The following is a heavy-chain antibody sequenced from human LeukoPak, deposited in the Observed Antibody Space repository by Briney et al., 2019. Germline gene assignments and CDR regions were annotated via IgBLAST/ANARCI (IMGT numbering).Heavy chain of an antibody. J-gene: IGHJ5*02. V-gene: IGHV4-59*01. D-gene: IGHD6-13*01. Sequence: SETLSLTCTVSGGSISSYYWSWIRQPPGKGLEWIGYIYYSGSTNYNPSLKSRVTISVDTSKNQFSLKLSSVTAADTAVYYCARDKGAGIAAAGTEDWFDPWGQGTLVTVSS. CDR3: ARDKGAGIAAAGTEDWFDP. CDR2: IYYSGST. CDR1: GGSISSYY.